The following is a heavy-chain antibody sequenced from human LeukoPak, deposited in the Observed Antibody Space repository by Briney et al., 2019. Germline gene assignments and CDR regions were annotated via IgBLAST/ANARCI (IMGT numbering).Heavy chain of an antibody. CDR3: AKIAARDTGEGY. V-gene: IGHV1-46*01. J-gene: IGHJ4*02. Sequence: ASVKISCKASGYTFTSNHIHWVRQAPGQGLEWMGVINPSGDSTSYAPNFQGRVTVTRDTSTSTVYMELSSLRSEDTAIYYCAKIAARDTGEGYWGQGTLVTVSS. D-gene: IGHD6-6*01. CDR2: INPSGDST. CDR1: GYTFTSNH.